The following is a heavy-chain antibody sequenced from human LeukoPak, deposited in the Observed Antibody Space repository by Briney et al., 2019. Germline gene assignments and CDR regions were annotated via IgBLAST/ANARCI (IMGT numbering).Heavy chain of an antibody. V-gene: IGHV1-2*02. Sequence: ASVKVSCKASGYTFTGYYMHWVRQAPGQGLEWMGWINPNSGGTNYAQKFQGRVTMTRDTSISTAYMELSRLRSDDTAVYYCARDRGRYCSGGSCYSSGHSWFDPWGQGTLVTVSS. D-gene: IGHD2-15*01. CDR1: GYTFTGYY. J-gene: IGHJ5*02. CDR3: ARDRGRYCSGGSCYSSGHSWFDP. CDR2: INPNSGGT.